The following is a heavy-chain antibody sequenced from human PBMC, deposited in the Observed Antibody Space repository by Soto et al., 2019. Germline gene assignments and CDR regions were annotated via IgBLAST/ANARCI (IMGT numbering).Heavy chain of an antibody. V-gene: IGHV2-5*02. Sequence: QITLKESGPTLVKPTQTLTLTCTFSGFSLSTSGVGVGWIRQPPGKALEWLALIYWDDDKRYSPSLKSRLTTTKDTSKNQVVLTMTNMDPVDTATYYCAHRIAARPDYYYGMDVWGQGTTVTVSS. CDR3: AHRIAARPDYYYGMDV. D-gene: IGHD6-6*01. J-gene: IGHJ6*02. CDR1: GFSLSTSGVG. CDR2: IYWDDDK.